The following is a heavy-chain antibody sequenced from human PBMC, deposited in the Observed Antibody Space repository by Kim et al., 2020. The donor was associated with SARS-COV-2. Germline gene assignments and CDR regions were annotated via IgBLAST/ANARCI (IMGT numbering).Heavy chain of an antibody. D-gene: IGHD2-2*01. CDR3: ARGTARIVVVPAAMPALYYLSL. J-gene: IGHJ4*02. Sequence: GGSLRLSCAASGFTFSSYSMNWVRQAPGKGLEWVSSISSSSSYIYYADSVKGRFTISRDNAKNSLYLQMNSLRAEDTAVYYCARGTARIVVVPAAMPALYYLSLGGMGILVTFSS. V-gene: IGHV3-21*01. CDR2: ISSSSSYI. CDR1: GFTFSSYS.